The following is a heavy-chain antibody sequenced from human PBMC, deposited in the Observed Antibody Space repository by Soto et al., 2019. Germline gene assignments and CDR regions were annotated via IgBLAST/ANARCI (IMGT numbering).Heavy chain of an antibody. CDR3: ARVITHYYYYGMDV. CDR1: GYTFTSYD. J-gene: IGHJ6*02. Sequence: ASLKVSCKASGYTFTSYDINWVRQATGQGLEWMGWMNPNSGNTGYAQKFQGRVTMTRNTSISTAYMELSSLRSEDTAVYYCARVITHYYYYGMDVWGQGTTVTVSS. V-gene: IGHV1-8*01. CDR2: MNPNSGNT.